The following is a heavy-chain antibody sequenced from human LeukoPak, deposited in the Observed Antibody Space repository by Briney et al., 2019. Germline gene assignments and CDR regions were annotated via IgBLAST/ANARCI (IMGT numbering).Heavy chain of an antibody. D-gene: IGHD3-22*01. CDR1: GYTFTGYY. V-gene: IGHV1-2*02. CDR3: ARGAYYDSSGCDY. CDR2: INPNSGGT. J-gene: IGHJ4*02. Sequence: ASVKVSCKASGYTFTGYYMHWVRQAPGQGLGWMGWINPNSGGTNYAQKFQGRVTMTRDTSISTAYMELSRLRSDDTAVYYCARGAYYDSSGCDYWGQGTLVTVSS.